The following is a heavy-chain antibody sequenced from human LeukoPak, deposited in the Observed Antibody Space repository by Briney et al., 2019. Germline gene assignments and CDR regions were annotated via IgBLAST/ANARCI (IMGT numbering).Heavy chain of an antibody. CDR3: ANRGRSDDSSGYYYVY. CDR2: ISGSGGST. V-gene: IGHV3-23*01. Sequence: GGSLRLSCAASGFTFSSYAMSWVRQAPGKGLEWVSAISGSGGSTYYADSVKGRLTISRDNSKNTLYLQMNSLRAEDTAVYYCANRGRSDDSSGYYYVYWGQGTLVTVSS. J-gene: IGHJ4*02. D-gene: IGHD3-22*01. CDR1: GFTFSSYA.